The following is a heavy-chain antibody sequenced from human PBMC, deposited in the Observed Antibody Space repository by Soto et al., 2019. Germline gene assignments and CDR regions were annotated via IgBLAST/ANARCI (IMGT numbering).Heavy chain of an antibody. D-gene: IGHD3-10*01. Sequence: PSETLSLTCTVSGGSISSSSYYWGWIRQPPGKGLEWIGSIYYSGSTYYNPSLKSRVTISVDTSKNQFSLKLSSVTAADTAVYYCARHWRITMVRGVRNWFDPWGQGTLVTVSS. CDR3: ARHWRITMVRGVRNWFDP. CDR2: IYYSGST. CDR1: GGSISSSSYY. V-gene: IGHV4-39*01. J-gene: IGHJ5*02.